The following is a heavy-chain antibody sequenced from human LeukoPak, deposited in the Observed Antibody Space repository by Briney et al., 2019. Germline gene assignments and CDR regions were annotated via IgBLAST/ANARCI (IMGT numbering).Heavy chain of an antibody. CDR1: GGSISSGSYY. D-gene: IGHD5-24*01. J-gene: IGHJ4*02. CDR2: IYTSGST. V-gene: IGHV4-61*02. CDR3: ARARPEMAPYYFDY. Sequence: PSQTLSLTCTVSGGSISSGSYYWSWIRQPAGKGLEWIGRIYTSGSTNYNPSLKSRVTISVDTSKNQFSLKLSSVTAADTAVYYCARARPEMAPYYFDYWGQGTLVTVSS.